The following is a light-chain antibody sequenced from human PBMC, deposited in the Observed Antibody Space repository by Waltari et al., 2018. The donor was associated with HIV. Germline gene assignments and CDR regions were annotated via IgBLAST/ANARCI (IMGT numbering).Light chain of an antibody. CDR2: QHN. J-gene: IGLJ2*01. CDR3: QAWDGSTAI. Sequence: SYELTPPLPVSVSPGQTPSITCPGDKLGAKFISWYQQKPGQSPVPLIYQHNKRPSGIPERFSGSNSGNTATLTISGTQAMDEADYYCQAWDGSTAIFGGRTKLTVL. CDR1: KLGAKF. V-gene: IGLV3-1*01.